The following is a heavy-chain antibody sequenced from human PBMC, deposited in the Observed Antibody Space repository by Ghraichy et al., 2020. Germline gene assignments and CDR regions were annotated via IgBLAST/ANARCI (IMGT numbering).Heavy chain of an antibody. CDR3: ARDWNVVGSASYFDL. V-gene: IGHV3-7*01. CDR1: GFTFSSYW. CDR2: IKPDGNEK. J-gene: IGHJ2*01. D-gene: IGHD1-1*01. Sequence: GGSLRLSCEASGFTFSSYWMSWVRQAPGKGLEWVANIKPDGNEKNYVDSVKGRFTISRDNAKKSLYLQMNSLRVEDTAVYYCARDWNVVGSASYFDLWGRGTLVSVSS.